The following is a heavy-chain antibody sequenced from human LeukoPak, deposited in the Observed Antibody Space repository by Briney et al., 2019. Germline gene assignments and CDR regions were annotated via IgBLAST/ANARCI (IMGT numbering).Heavy chain of an antibody. J-gene: IGHJ4*02. CDR3: ARDPHCSSTSCYGSFDY. D-gene: IGHD2-2*01. CDR2: INPSGGST. Sequence: ASVKVFCKASGYTFTSYYMHWVRQAPGQGLEWMGIINPSGGSTSYAQKFQGRVTMTRDTSTSTVYMELSSLRSEDTAVYYCARDPHCSSTSCYGSFDYWGQGTLVTVSS. CDR1: GYTFTSYY. V-gene: IGHV1-46*01.